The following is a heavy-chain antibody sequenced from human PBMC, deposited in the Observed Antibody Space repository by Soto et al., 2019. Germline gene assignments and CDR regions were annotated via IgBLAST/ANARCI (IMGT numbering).Heavy chain of an antibody. D-gene: IGHD3-3*01. Sequence: SQTLSLTCAISVDSVSSNSAAWNWIRQSPSRGLEWLGGTYYRSKWYNDYAVSVKSRITINPDTSKNQFSLQLNSVTPEDTAVYYCARENFWSGYPYYYYGMDGWGQGTTATVSS. CDR2: TYYRSKWYN. CDR3: ARENFWSGYPYYYYGMDG. J-gene: IGHJ6*02. V-gene: IGHV6-1*01. CDR1: VDSVSSNSAA.